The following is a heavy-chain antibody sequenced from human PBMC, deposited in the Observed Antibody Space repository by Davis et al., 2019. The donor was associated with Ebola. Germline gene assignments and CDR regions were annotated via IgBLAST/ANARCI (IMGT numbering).Heavy chain of an antibody. CDR1: GFTFDDYA. V-gene: IGHV3-9*01. J-gene: IGHJ6*02. CDR2: ISWNSGSI. Sequence: SLKISCAASGFTFDDYAMHWVRQAPGKGLEWVSGISWNSGSIGYADSVKGRFTISRDNAKNSLYLQMNSLRAEDTALYYCAKDAGGSVVVPAANAYYYGMDVWGQGTTVTVSS. D-gene: IGHD2-2*01. CDR3: AKDAGGSVVVPAANAYYYGMDV.